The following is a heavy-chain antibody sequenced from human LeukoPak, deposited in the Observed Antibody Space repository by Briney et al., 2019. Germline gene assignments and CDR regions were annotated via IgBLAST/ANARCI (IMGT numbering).Heavy chain of an antibody. CDR1: GGSINSYY. CDR3: ARFGSYFVY. D-gene: IGHD3-10*01. CDR2: IYYSGSN. Sequence: SETLSLTCTVSGGSINSYYWSWIRQPPGQRLEWIGHIYYSGSNKNNPSLKSRVTMTVDTSKNQFSLKLTSVTAADTAMYFCARFGSYFVYWGQGILVTVSS. J-gene: IGHJ4*02. V-gene: IGHV4-59*12.